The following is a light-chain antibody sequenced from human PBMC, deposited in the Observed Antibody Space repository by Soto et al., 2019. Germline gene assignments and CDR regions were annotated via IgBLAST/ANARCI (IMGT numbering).Light chain of an antibody. CDR3: QQRSNWPPFT. CDR1: QSVSSY. V-gene: IGKV3-11*01. Sequence: ESVLTQAPATMSLSPGERATLSCRASQSVSSYLAWYQQKPGQAPRLLIDDASNRATGIPARFSGSGSGTDFALTISSLEPEDFAVYYCQQRSNWPPFTFGGGTKVEIK. CDR2: DAS. J-gene: IGKJ4*01.